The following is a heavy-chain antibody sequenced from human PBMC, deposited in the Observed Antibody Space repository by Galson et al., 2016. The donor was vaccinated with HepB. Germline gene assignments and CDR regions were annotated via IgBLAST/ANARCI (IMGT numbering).Heavy chain of an antibody. D-gene: IGHD3-3*01. V-gene: IGHV4-31*03. CDR1: GGSISSGGYY. J-gene: IGHJ6*02. CDR2: FYSSGST. CDR3: ARDLGRFVDYYGMDV. Sequence: TLSLTCTVSGGSISSGGYYWNWIRQHPGKGLEWIGYFYSSGSTTYNPSLKSRLFISVDVSKNQFSLELSSVTAADTAVYYCARDLGRFVDYYGMDVWGQGTTVTVSS.